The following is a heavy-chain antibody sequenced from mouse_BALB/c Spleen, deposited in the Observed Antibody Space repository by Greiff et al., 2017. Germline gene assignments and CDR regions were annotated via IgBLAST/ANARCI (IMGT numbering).Heavy chain of an antibody. Sequence: EVQLQQSGTVLARPGASVKMSCKASGYTFTSYWMHWVKQRPGQGLEWIGAIYPGNSDTSYNQKFKGKAKLTAVTSTSTAYMELSSLTNEDSAVYYCTRSGGYDYLYYFDYWGQGTTLTVSS. CDR1: GYTFTSYW. J-gene: IGHJ2*01. D-gene: IGHD2-4*01. V-gene: IGHV1-5*01. CDR2: IYPGNSDT. CDR3: TRSGGYDYLYYFDY.